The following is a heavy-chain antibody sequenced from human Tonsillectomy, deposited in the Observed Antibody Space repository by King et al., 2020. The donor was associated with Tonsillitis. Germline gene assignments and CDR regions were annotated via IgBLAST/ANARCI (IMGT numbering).Heavy chain of an antibody. CDR3: AKDRGTPGNYYGMDV. D-gene: IGHD1/OR15-1a*01. J-gene: IGHJ6*02. V-gene: IGHV3-30*18. CDR1: GFTFRSFG. CDR2: ISNDGSNK. Sequence: VQLVESGGGVVQPGRSLRLSCVASGFTFRSFGMHWVRQAPGKGLEWVAVISNDGSNKYYVDSVKGRITISRDNSKNTLYLQMNSMRGEDTAVYYCAKDRGTPGNYYGMDVGGQGTTVTVSS.